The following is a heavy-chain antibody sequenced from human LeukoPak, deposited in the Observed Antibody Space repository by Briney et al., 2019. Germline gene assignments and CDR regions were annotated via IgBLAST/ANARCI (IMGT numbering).Heavy chain of an antibody. V-gene: IGHV3-21*01. D-gene: IGHD2-2*01. CDR1: GFTFSSYS. Sequence: GGSLRLSCAASGFTFSSYSMNWVRQAPGKGLEWVSSIDSSGNYLYYADSVKGRFTISRDNAQNSLYLQMNSLRAEDMAVYYCARRYCSSTNCYAFDIWGQGTMVTVS. J-gene: IGHJ3*02. CDR2: IDSSGNYL. CDR3: ARRYCSSTNCYAFDI.